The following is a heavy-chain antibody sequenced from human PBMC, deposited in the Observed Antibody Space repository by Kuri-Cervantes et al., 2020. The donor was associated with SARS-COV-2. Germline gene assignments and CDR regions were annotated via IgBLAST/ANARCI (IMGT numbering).Heavy chain of an antibody. CDR3: ARDGGITL. Sequence: SVKVSCKASGGTFSSYAISWVRQAPGQGLEWMGGIIPILGIANYAQNFQGRVTITTDKSSSTAYMELSSLRSGDTAVYYCARDGGITLWGQGTLVTVSS. CDR1: GGTFSSYA. J-gene: IGHJ4*02. D-gene: IGHD1-20*01. CDR2: IIPILGIA. V-gene: IGHV1-69*10.